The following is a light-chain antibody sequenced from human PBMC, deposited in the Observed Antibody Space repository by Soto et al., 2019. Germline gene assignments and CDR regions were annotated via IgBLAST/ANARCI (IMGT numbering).Light chain of an antibody. J-gene: IGLJ1*01. CDR1: SSDVGGYNY. V-gene: IGLV2-8*01. CDR2: EVS. CDR3: SSYAGSNSYV. Sequence: QSALTQPPSASGSPGQSVTISCTGTSSDVGGYNYVSWYQQHPGKAPKLMIYEVSKRPSGVPDRFSGSKSGNTASLTVSGLQAEDAADYYCSSYAGSNSYVFGTGTPLTVL.